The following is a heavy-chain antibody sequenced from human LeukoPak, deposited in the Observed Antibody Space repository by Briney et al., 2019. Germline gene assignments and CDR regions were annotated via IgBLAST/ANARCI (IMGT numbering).Heavy chain of an antibody. CDR1: GFIFSSYA. V-gene: IGHV3-23*01. D-gene: IGHD3-3*01. J-gene: IGHJ4*02. Sequence: PGGSPRLSCAASGFIFSSYAMSWVRQAPGKGLEWVSAIRGSGGTTYYADSVKGRFTISRDNSKNTLYLQMNSLSAEDTAVYYCAKGNTGGYYDFWSGYVDYWGQGTLVTVSS. CDR2: IRGSGGTT. CDR3: AKGNTGGYYDFWSGYVDY.